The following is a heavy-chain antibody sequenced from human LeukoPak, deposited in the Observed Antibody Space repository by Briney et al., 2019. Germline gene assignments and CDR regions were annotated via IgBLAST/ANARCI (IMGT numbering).Heavy chain of an antibody. V-gene: IGHV4-34*09. D-gene: IGHD2-2*01. J-gene: IGHJ4*02. CDR1: GGSFSGYY. Sequence: PSETLSLTCAVYGGSFSGYYWSWVRQPPGKGLEWIGEINHSGSTNYNPSLKSRVTISVDTSKNQFSLKLSSVTAADTAVYYCARLQDSNTSLDYWGQGTLVTVSS. CDR2: INHSGST. CDR3: ARLQDSNTSLDY.